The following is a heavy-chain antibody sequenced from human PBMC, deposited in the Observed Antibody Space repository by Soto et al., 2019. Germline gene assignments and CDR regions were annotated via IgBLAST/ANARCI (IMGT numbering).Heavy chain of an antibody. CDR2: IIHSGST. Sequence: SETLSLTCAVYGGSFGSFYWSWIRQPPGKGLEWIGEIIHSGSTNYNPSLESRVTISLDTSKNQFSLKVNSVIAADTAVYYCARVRKGVTTIRKYGMDVWGQGTTVTVS. D-gene: IGHD4-17*01. J-gene: IGHJ6*02. V-gene: IGHV4-34*12. CDR1: GGSFGSFY. CDR3: ARVRKGVTTIRKYGMDV.